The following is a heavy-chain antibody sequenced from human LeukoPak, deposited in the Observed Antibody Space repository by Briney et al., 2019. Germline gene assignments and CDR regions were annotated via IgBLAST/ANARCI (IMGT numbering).Heavy chain of an antibody. CDR1: GFTFSSYW. D-gene: IGHD4-23*01. CDR2: INSDGSST. Sequence: PGGSLRLSCAASGFTFSSYWMHWVRQAPGKGLVWVSRINSDGSSTSYADSVKGRFTISRDNAKNTLYLQMNSLRAEDAAVYYCARGPRWTAFDIWGQGTMVTVSS. CDR3: ARGPRWTAFDI. V-gene: IGHV3-74*01. J-gene: IGHJ3*02.